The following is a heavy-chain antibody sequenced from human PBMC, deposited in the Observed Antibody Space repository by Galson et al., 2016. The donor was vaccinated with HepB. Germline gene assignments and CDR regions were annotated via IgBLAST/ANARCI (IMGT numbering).Heavy chain of an antibody. J-gene: IGHJ2*01. CDR2: ISITSIYK. Sequence: SLRLSCAGSGFTFSDHYMNWIRQAPGKGLEWLSYISITSIYKNYTDSVRGRFIISRDNSKNSLFLQMNNLQVEDTAIYYCVRDVWTGDVNRNYWYFDLWGRGTLVTVSS. V-gene: IGHV3-11*05. D-gene: IGHD3-16*01. CDR1: GFTFSDHY. CDR3: VRDVWTGDVNRNYWYFDL.